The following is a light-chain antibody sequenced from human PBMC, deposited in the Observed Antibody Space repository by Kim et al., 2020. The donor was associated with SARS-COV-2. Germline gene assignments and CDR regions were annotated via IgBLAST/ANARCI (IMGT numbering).Light chain of an antibody. CDR2: AVC. Sequence: HSASVGDRVPITRRASQGIFNYFNWFQQKTGKAPKFLIYAVCSLQSGVASRFSGSGYGTDFTLTISSLKTEDFATYYCKQGYIIPITFGQGTRLEIK. V-gene: IGKV1-39*01. J-gene: IGKJ5*01. CDR1: QGIFNY. CDR3: KQGYIIPIT.